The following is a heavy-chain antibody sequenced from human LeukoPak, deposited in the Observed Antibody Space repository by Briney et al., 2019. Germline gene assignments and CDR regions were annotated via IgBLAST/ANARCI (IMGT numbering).Heavy chain of an antibody. CDR3: ARDIGAVAGTTRELIFDY. J-gene: IGHJ4*02. CDR2: ISYDGSNK. Sequence: GGSLRLSCAASGFTFSSYAMHWVRQAPGKGLERVAVISYDGSNKYYADSVKGRFTISRDNSKNTLYLQMNSLRAEDTAVYYCARDIGAVAGTTRELIFDYWGQGTLVTVSS. D-gene: IGHD6-19*01. CDR1: GFTFSSYA. V-gene: IGHV3-30-3*01.